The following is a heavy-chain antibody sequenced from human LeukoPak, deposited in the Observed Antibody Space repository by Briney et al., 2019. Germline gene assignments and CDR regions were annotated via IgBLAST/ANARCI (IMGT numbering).Heavy chain of an antibody. CDR1: GGTFSSYA. CDR3: ARDMGVYGDYA. D-gene: IGHD4-17*01. V-gene: IGHV1-69*04. CDR2: IIPILGIA. Sequence: ASVTVSCKASGGTFSSYAISWVRQAPGQGLEWMGRIIPILGIANYAQKFQGRVTITADKSTSTAYMELSSLRSEDTAVYYCARDMGVYGDYAWGQGTLVTVSS. J-gene: IGHJ5*02.